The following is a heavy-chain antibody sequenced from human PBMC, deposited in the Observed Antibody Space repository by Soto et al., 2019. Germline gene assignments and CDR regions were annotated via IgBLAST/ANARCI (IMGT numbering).Heavy chain of an antibody. J-gene: IGHJ6*02. D-gene: IGHD2-2*01. CDR2: ISAYNGNT. CDR3: ARDTPLGYCSSTSCLGGFYYYGMDV. V-gene: IGHV1-18*04. Sequence: VKVSCKASGYTFTSYGISWVRQAPGQGLEWMGWISAYNGNTNYAQKLQGRVTMTTDTSTSTAYMELRSLRSDDTAVYYCARDTPLGYCSSTSCLGGFYYYGMDVWGQGTTVTVSS. CDR1: GYTFTSYG.